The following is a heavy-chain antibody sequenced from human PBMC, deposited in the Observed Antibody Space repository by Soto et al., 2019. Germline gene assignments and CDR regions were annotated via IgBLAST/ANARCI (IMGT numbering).Heavy chain of an antibody. J-gene: IGHJ5*02. CDR3: ARHPYHTSGSWFDP. D-gene: IGHD3-22*01. Sequence: GESLKISCKGSGYDFSNYWIGRVRQMPGKGLEWMGVIYPGDSDIRYSPSFQGQVTMSADKSISTAYLQWNSLKASDTAMYYCARHPYHTSGSWFDPWGQGTLVTVSS. V-gene: IGHV5-51*01. CDR2: IYPGDSDI. CDR1: GYDFSNYW.